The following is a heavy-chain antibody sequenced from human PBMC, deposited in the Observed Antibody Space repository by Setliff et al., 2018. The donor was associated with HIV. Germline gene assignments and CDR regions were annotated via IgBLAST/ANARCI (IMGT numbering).Heavy chain of an antibody. V-gene: IGHV1-2*06. Sequence: ASVKVSCKASGYTFTDYYIHWVRQAPGQGLEWMGRINPNNGGTNYAQKFQGRVTMTRDTSISTAYMELSRLRSDDTAVYYWARDGYYDSSGYSAFDIWGQGTMVTVSS. J-gene: IGHJ3*02. CDR3: ARDGYYDSSGYSAFDI. D-gene: IGHD3-22*01. CDR1: GYTFTDYY. CDR2: INPNNGGT.